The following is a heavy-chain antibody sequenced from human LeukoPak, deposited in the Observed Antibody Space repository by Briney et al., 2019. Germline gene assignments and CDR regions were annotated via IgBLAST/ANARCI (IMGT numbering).Heavy chain of an antibody. Sequence: GGSLRLSCAASGFTFSSYSMNWVRQAPGKGLEGVSFISSSSSYIYYADSLQGRFTIPRDNARNSLYMKINRLRGDDTAVYYCVRGEWSTPPFDYWGQGPLVTVSS. V-gene: IGHV3-21*01. CDR2: ISSSSSYI. CDR1: GFTFSSYS. D-gene: IGHD1-26*01. J-gene: IGHJ4*02. CDR3: VRGEWSTPPFDY.